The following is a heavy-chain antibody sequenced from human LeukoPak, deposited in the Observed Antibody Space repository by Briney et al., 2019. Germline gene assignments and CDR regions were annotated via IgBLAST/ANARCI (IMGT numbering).Heavy chain of an antibody. CDR1: GGSISSGSYY. D-gene: IGHD3-10*01. CDR3: ASTTPNYYGSGPFDY. V-gene: IGHV4-61*02. J-gene: IGHJ4*02. CDR2: IYTSGST. Sequence: SQTLSLTCTVSGGSISSGSYYWSWIRQPAGKGLEWIGRIYTSGSTNYNPSLKSRVTISVDTSKNQFSLKLSSVTAADTAVYYCASTTPNYYGSGPFDYWGQGTLVTVSS.